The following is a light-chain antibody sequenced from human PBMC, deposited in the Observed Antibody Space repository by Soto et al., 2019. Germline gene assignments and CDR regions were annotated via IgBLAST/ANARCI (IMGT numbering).Light chain of an antibody. CDR2: AAS. CDR1: QGMSIF. J-gene: IGKJ4*01. CDR3: QQANSFPLT. V-gene: IGKV1-12*01. Sequence: DIQMTQSPSFVSASVGDRFTISCRASQGMSIFLAWYHQKSCKAPKLLIYAASSLQSGVPSRFSGSGSGTDFTLTSSRRQPEDLATYYRQQANSFPLTFGGGTKV.